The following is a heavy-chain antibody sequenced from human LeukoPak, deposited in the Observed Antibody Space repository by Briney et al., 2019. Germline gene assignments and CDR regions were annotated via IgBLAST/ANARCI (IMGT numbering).Heavy chain of an antibody. J-gene: IGHJ6*03. CDR3: AKEEGHYYYYMHV. Sequence: ASVKVSCKASGYTFTSYYMHWVRQAPGQGLEWMGIINPSGGSTSYAQKFQGRVTMTRDMSTSTVYMELSSLRSEDTAVYYCAKEEGHYYYYMHVWGKGTTVTVSS. V-gene: IGHV1-46*01. CDR1: GYTFTSYY. CDR2: INPSGGST.